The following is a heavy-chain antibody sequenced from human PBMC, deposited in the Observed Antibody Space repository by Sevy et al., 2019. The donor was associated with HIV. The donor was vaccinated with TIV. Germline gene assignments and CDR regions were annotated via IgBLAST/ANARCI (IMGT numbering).Heavy chain of an antibody. CDR2: ISYDGSNK. J-gene: IGHJ4*02. CDR3: GRVDEQRGLRLYYFDY. CDR1: GFTFSNYA. V-gene: IGHV3-30*04. Sequence: GGSLRLSCAASGFTFSNYAMHWVRQAPGKGLEWVAVISYDGSNKYYADSVKGRFTISRDNSKNTLYLQMNSLRAEDTAVYYCGRVDEQRGLRLYYFDYWGQGTLVTVSS. D-gene: IGHD5-12*01.